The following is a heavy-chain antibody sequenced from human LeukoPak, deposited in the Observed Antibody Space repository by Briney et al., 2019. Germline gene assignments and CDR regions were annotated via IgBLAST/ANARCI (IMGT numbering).Heavy chain of an antibody. D-gene: IGHD4-23*01. CDR2: ISYDGSNK. V-gene: IGHV3-30-3*01. J-gene: IGHJ4*02. CDR3: ARDGTYHDYGGNPDY. CDR1: GFNFSNYA. Sequence: GGSLRLSCAASGFNFSNYAMHWVRQAPGKGLEWVAVISYDGSNKYYADSVKGRFTISRDNSKNTLYLQMNSLRAEDTAVYYCARDGTYHDYGGNPDYWGQGTLVTVSS.